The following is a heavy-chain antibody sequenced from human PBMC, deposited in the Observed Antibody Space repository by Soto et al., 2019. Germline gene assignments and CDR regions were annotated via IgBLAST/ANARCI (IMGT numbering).Heavy chain of an antibody. CDR2: TYWNDDT. Sequence: QITLKESGPTLVKPTQTLTLTCTFSGFSLTTAGAGVGWIRQPPGKALEWLALTYWNDDTRYNPSLKSRLTITKDTSKNQVVLTMTNRDHVDTATFYCAHRGYGNYPRDNWFDPWGQGILVIVSS. D-gene: IGHD4-17*01. CDR1: GFSLTTAGAG. CDR3: AHRGYGNYPRDNWFDP. V-gene: IGHV2-5*01. J-gene: IGHJ5*02.